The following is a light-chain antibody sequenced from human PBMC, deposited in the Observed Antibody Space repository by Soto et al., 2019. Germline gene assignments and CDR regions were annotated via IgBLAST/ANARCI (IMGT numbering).Light chain of an antibody. Sequence: EIIFTQSPDTLSLSPGESAPLSCRASQTVSSNYLAWCQQRPGQAPRLLIYGASTRAAGIPDRFSGSGSGTDFTLTITRLEPEDSAVYFCQQYTGPPTTFGKGPHGRL. V-gene: IGKV3-20*01. J-gene: IGKJ5*01. CDR2: GAS. CDR3: QQYTGPPTT. CDR1: QTVSSNY.